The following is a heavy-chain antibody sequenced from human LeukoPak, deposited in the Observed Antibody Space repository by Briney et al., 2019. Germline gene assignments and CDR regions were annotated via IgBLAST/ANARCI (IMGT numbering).Heavy chain of an antibody. D-gene: IGHD6-13*01. CDR2: IRYDGSNK. V-gene: IGHV3-30*02. CDR1: GFTFSSYG. Sequence: GGSLRLSCAASGFTFSSYGMHWVRQAPGKGLEWVAFIRYDGSNKYYADSVKGRFTISRDNSKNTLYLQMNSLRAEDTAVYYCAKEVYGQQLAPDFDYWGQGTLVTVSS. J-gene: IGHJ4*02. CDR3: AKEVYGQQLAPDFDY.